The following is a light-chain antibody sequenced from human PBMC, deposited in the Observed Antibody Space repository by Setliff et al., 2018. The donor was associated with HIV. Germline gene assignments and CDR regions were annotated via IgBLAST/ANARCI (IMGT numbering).Light chain of an antibody. V-gene: IGLV2-14*01. J-gene: IGLJ1*01. Sequence: QSVLAQPASLSGSPGQSITISCTETGSDVAGYTYVSWYQQHPGKAPKLIIYDAGKRPSGVSNRFSGSKSGNTASLTISGLQAEDEADYYCSSYTSSNTFYVFATGTKV. CDR1: GSDVAGYTY. CDR2: DAG. CDR3: SSYTSSNTFYV.